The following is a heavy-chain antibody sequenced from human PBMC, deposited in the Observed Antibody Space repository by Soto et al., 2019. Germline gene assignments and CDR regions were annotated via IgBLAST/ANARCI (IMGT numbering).Heavy chain of an antibody. V-gene: IGHV3-7*01. J-gene: IGHJ4*02. D-gene: IGHD5-18*01. Sequence: GGSLRLSCAASGFTFSRYWMNWVRQAPGKGLEWVANIKQDGTEKNYVDSVKGRFTISRDNARNSLYLQMDSLRAEDTAVYFCARGDTPMITGMDSFDIWGQGTLVTVSS. CDR1: GFTFSRYW. CDR2: IKQDGTEK. CDR3: ARGDTPMITGMDSFDI.